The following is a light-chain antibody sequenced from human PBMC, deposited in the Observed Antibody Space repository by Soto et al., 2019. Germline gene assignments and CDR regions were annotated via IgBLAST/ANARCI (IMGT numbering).Light chain of an antibody. V-gene: IGLV2-14*03. Sequence: QSALTQPASVSGSPGQSIAISCTGTSSDVDAYNFVSWYQHHPGKAPKLMIFDVSNRPPGVSNRFSGSKSGNTASLTISGLQAEDEADYYCTSYTTSSTDVFGTGTKLTVL. J-gene: IGLJ1*01. CDR2: DVS. CDR1: SSDVDAYNF. CDR3: TSYTTSSTDV.